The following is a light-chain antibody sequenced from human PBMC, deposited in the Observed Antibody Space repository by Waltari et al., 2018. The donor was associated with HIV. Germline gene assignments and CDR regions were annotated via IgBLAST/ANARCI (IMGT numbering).Light chain of an antibody. J-gene: IGKJ2*01. CDR3: QQDKNWPYT. Sequence: EIVMTQSPATLSVSPGELASLSCGASQRVISNLPWYEQKPGQAPRLLIYGASTRATGIPARFSGSWSGTEFTLTISSLQSEDFAVYYCQQDKNWPYTFGQGTKLGIK. CDR1: QRVISN. CDR2: GAS. V-gene: IGKV3-15*01.